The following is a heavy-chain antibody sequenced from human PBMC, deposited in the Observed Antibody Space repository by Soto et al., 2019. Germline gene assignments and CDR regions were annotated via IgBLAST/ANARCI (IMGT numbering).Heavy chain of an antibody. CDR2: IYWDDDQ. CDR3: AHKRDVSRGFKS. V-gene: IGHV2-5*02. CDR1: GFSFSINGVA. Sequence: QITLKESGPPLVKPTQTLTLTCTFSGFSFSINGVAVGWIRQPPGQALEWLALIYWDDDQRYNPSLKNRLTITKDTSRNQVVLTMTNMDPVDTATDYCAHKRDVSRGFKSWGQGTLVTVSS. J-gene: IGHJ5*01.